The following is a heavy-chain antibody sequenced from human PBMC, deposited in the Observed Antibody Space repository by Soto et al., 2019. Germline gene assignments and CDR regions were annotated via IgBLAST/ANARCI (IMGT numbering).Heavy chain of an antibody. Sequence: VGSLRLSCSASGFNFSRYWTHWVRQVPGRGLMWVSHINSDGSRTSYADSVKGRFTISRDNAKNTLYLQMNSLRAEDTAVYYCARDLSSCTSARCYSYYYGMDVWGQGTTVTGS. V-gene: IGHV3-74*01. D-gene: IGHD2-2*01. CDR3: ARDLSSCTSARCYSYYYGMDV. J-gene: IGHJ6*02. CDR2: INSDGSRT. CDR1: GFNFSRYW.